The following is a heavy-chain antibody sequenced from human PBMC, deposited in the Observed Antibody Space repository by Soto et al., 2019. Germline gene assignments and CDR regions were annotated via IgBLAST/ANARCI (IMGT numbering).Heavy chain of an antibody. CDR3: AKWPPSPKMGVTSH. CDR2: ITVAGGGT. Sequence: EVQLLESGGGLVQPGGSLRLSCAASGFAFSSSAMAWVRKTPGKGLQWVSAITVAGGGTYYADSVKGRCTISRDNSKKPLYLQMNSLRAEDTALYFCAKWPPSPKMGVTSHWGQGTLVTVSS. V-gene: IGHV3-23*01. J-gene: IGHJ4*02. D-gene: IGHD1-26*01. CDR1: GFAFSSSA.